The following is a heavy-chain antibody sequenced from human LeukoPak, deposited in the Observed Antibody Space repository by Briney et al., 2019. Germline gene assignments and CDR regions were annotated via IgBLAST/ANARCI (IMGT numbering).Heavy chain of an antibody. CDR3: ARDQYDTWSRRGNFDS. V-gene: IGHV3-7*03. J-gene: IGHJ4*02. Sequence: GGSLRLSCVASGFSFSNYAMSWVRQAPGKGLEWVANIKLDGSEKNYVDSVKGRFTISRDNTKNSLYLQMNSLRVEDTAVFYCARDQYDTWSRRGNFDSWGQGTLVIVSS. CDR2: IKLDGSEK. D-gene: IGHD3-3*01. CDR1: GFSFSNYA.